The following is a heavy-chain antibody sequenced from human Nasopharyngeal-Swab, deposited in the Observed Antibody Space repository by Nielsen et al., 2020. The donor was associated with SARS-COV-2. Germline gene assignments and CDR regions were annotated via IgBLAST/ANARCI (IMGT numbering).Heavy chain of an antibody. J-gene: IGHJ3*02. D-gene: IGHD3-22*01. Sequence: GGSLRLSCAASGFTFNDYYMSWIRQAPGKGLEWVSYISSSGSTIYYADSVKGRFTVSRDNAKNSLYLQMNSLRAEDTAVYYCARVGITLIVVVSFSDIWGQGTVVTVSS. CDR1: GFTFNDYY. CDR3: ARVGITLIVVVSFSDI. CDR2: ISSSGSTI. V-gene: IGHV3-11*04.